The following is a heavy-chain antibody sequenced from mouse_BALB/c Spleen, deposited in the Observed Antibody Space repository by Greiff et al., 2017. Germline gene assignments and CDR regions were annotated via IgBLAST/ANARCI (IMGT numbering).Heavy chain of an antibody. CDR3: ARVITTVVARYWYFDV. Sequence: EVKLMESGGGLVKPGGSLKLSCAASGFTFSSYAMSWVRQTPEKRLEWVATISSGGSYTYYPDSVKGRFTISRDNAKNTLYLQMSSLRSEDTAMYYCARVITTVVARYWYFDVWGAGTTVTVSS. CDR1: GFTFSSYA. J-gene: IGHJ1*01. V-gene: IGHV5-9-3*01. CDR2: ISSGGSYT. D-gene: IGHD1-1*01.